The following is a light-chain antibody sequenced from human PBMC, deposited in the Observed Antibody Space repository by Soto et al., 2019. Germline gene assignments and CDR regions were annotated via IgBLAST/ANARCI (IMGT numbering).Light chain of an antibody. Sequence: TQSPGTLSLSPGEGATLSCRVGHSVSSSWLAWYQQKPGKAPRLLIYSASSMDTGVPDRFRGSGSGADYTLTISRLEPEDSATYYCQQYGYSFWTFGQGTKVDIK. V-gene: IGKV3-20*01. J-gene: IGKJ1*01. CDR3: QQYGYSFWT. CDR2: SAS. CDR1: HSVSSSW.